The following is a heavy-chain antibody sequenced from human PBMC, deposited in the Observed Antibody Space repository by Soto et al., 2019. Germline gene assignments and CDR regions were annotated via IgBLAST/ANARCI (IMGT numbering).Heavy chain of an antibody. Sequence: QVQLVQSGGEVRKPGASVKVSCKASGYTFDIYGISWVRQVPGQGPEWMGWISADNGDTKYAQKFQDRVIMTTDTSTSTAYMELRSLRSDDTAVYFCARDRSYYYESSGYPFDYWDQGTLVSVSS. CDR1: GYTFDIYG. CDR2: ISADNGDT. J-gene: IGHJ4*02. D-gene: IGHD3-22*01. CDR3: ARDRSYYYESSGYPFDY. V-gene: IGHV1-18*01.